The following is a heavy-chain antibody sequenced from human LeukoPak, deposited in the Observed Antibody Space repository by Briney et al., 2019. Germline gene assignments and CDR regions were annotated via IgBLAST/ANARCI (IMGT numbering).Heavy chain of an antibody. CDR2: INHSGST. Sequence: PSETLSLTCAVYGGSFSGYYWSWIRQPPGKGLEWIGEINHSGSTNYNPSLKSRVTISVDTSKNQFSLKLSSVTAADTAVYFCARVHPIAVAGRGYYYYGMDVWGQGTTVTVSS. CDR1: GGSFSGYY. J-gene: IGHJ6*02. V-gene: IGHV4-34*01. CDR3: ARVHPIAVAGRGYYYYGMDV. D-gene: IGHD6-19*01.